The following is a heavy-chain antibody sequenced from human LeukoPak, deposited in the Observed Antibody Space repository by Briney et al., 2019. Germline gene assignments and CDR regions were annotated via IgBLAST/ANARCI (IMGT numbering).Heavy chain of an antibody. V-gene: IGHV3-74*01. J-gene: IGHJ4*02. D-gene: IGHD2/OR15-2a*01. Sequence: SGGSLRLSCAASGFTFSSYWMHWVRQAPGKGLVWVSHINSDGSWTSYADSVKGRFTISKDNAKTTVYLQMNSLRAEDTAVYYCVSFYETYWGRGTLVTVSS. CDR2: INSDGSWT. CDR3: VSFYETY. CDR1: GFTFSSYW.